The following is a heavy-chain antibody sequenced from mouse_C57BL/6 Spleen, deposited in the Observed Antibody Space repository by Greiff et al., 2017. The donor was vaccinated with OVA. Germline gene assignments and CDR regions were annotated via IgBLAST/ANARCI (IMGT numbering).Heavy chain of an antibody. J-gene: IGHJ4*01. CDR3: ARGGYYYGSPAMDY. Sequence: VQLKQSGPELVKPGASVKMSCKASGYTFTDYNMHWVKQSHGKSLEWIGYINPNNGGTSYNQKFKGKATLTVNKSSSTAYMELRSLTSEDSAVYYCARGGYYYGSPAMDYWGQGTSVTVSS. CDR1: GYTFTDYN. V-gene: IGHV1-22*01. CDR2: INPNNGGT. D-gene: IGHD1-1*01.